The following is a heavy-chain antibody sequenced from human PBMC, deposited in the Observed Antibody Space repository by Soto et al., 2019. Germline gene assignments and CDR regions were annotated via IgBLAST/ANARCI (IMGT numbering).Heavy chain of an antibody. J-gene: IGHJ5*02. V-gene: IGHV1-3*01. D-gene: IGHD2-15*01. CDR1: GYTFTRYT. Sequence: SLKVSCKASGYTFTRYTMNWVRQAPGQRLEWMGWINPDNGNTKSSQKFQDRVIITRDTSASTAYMDLSSLRSEDTAVYYCARGIATGQLDPWGQGTLVTVSS. CDR2: INPDNGNT. CDR3: ARGIATGQLDP.